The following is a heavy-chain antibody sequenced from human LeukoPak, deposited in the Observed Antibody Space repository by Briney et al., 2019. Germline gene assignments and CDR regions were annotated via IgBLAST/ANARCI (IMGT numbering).Heavy chain of an antibody. J-gene: IGHJ5*02. CDR1: GIIFNIYI. D-gene: IGHD6-13*01. CDR2: ISASGGST. CDR3: ASSSTWRSWFDP. V-gene: IGHV3-23*01. Sequence: GGSLRLSCAASGIIFNIYIMSWVRQAPGQGLEWVSSISASGGSTYYADSVKGRFTISRDNSKNMLYLQMNSLRAEDTAVYFCASSSTWRSWFDPWGQGTLVTVSS.